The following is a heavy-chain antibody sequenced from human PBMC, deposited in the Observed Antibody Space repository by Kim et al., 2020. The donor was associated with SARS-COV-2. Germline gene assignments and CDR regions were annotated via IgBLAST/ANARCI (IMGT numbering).Heavy chain of an antibody. CDR2: IKSKTDGGTT. J-gene: IGHJ6*02. D-gene: IGHD3-10*01. Sequence: GGSLRLSCAASGFTFSNAWMSWVRQAPGKGLEWVGRIKSKTDGGTTDYAAPVKGRFTISRDDSKNTLYLQMNSLKTEDTAVYYCNLLYYYGSGSFGYYGMDVWGQGTTVTVSS. CDR3: NLLYYYGSGSFGYYGMDV. CDR1: GFTFSNAW. V-gene: IGHV3-15*01.